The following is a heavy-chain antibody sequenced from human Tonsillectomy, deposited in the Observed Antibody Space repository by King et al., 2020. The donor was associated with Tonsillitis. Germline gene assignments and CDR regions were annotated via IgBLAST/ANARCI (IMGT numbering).Heavy chain of an antibody. CDR2: SNQSGST. J-gene: IGHJ4*02. CDR1: GGSFSGYY. Sequence: VQLQQWGAGLLKPSETLSLTCAVFGGSFSGYYWSWIRQPPGKGLEWVGESNQSGSTYYNPSLKSRVTITVDTSKNQFFLKLSSVTAADTAVFYCARERYYGEGFDSWGQGTLVTVSS. V-gene: IGHV4-34*01. D-gene: IGHD4-17*01. CDR3: ARERYYGEGFDS.